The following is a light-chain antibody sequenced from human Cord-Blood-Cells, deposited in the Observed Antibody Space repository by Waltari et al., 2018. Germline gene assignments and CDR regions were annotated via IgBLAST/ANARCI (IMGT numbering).Light chain of an antibody. Sequence: EIVLTQSPATLSLSPGAMATLSCRASQSVSSYLAWYQQKPGQAPRLLIYDASNRATGIPARFSGSGSGTDFTLTISSLEPEDFAVYYCQQRSNWPPLTFGGGTKVEIK. V-gene: IGKV3-11*01. CDR1: QSVSSY. CDR2: DAS. J-gene: IGKJ4*01. CDR3: QQRSNWPPLT.